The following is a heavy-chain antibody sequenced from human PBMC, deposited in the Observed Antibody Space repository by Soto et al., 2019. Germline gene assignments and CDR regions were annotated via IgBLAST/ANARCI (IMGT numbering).Heavy chain of an antibody. CDR3: ARVGNGEYVFYY. V-gene: IGHV3-74*01. CDR1: GFTFSNYW. D-gene: IGHD3-16*01. CDR2: INSDGGTT. J-gene: IGHJ4*02. Sequence: EVQLVESGGGLVQPGGSLRLSCAASGFTFSNYWMHWVRQAPGKGLVWVSRINSDGGTTSYADSVKGRFTISRDNAKNTLYLQMNCLRAEDTAVYYCARVGNGEYVFYYWGQGTLVTVSS.